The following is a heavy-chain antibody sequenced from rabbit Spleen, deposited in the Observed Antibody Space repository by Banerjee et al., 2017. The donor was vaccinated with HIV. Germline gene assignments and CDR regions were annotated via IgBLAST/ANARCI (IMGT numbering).Heavy chain of an antibody. V-gene: IGHV1S7*01. CDR3: ARDYNSGWDL. Sequence: QDLVESGGGLVQPGGSLKLSCKASGFDFTTYYMSWVRQAPGKGLEWMGSIDPVFGIANYASWVNGRFTISRDNAQNTVDLQINSLTAADTATYFCARDYNSGWDLWGQGTLVTVS. D-gene: IGHD4-1*01. J-gene: IGHJ6*01. CDR1: GFDFTTYY. CDR2: IDPVFGIA.